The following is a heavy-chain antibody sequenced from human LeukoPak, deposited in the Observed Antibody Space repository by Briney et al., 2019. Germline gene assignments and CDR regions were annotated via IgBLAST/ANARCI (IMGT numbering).Heavy chain of an antibody. CDR2: SRNKENRYST. D-gene: IGHD2-15*01. Sequence: GGSLRLACAASGFSFSVYYMAWVRQAPGKGLEWVGLSRNKENRYSTEYGASVKGRVTISRDDSKNLMYLEMKSLKSEDTAVYYCVREYFGGYDYWGQGTLVTVSS. CDR1: GFSFSVYY. J-gene: IGHJ4*02. CDR3: VREYFGGYDY. V-gene: IGHV3-72*01.